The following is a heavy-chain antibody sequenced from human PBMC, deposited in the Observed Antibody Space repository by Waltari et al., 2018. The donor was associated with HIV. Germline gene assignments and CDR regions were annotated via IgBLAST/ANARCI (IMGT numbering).Heavy chain of an antibody. J-gene: IGHJ4*02. CDR1: GGSISSYY. CDR3: ARVGSDTAMVRVTADLYYFDY. CDR2: IYYSGST. V-gene: IGHV4-59*01. Sequence: QVQLQESGPGLVQPSETLSLTCTVSGGSISSYYWSWIRPPPGTGLEWIGYIYYSGSTNYNPSLKSRVTISVDTSKNQFSLKLSSVTAADTAVYYCARVGSDTAMVRVTADLYYFDYWGQGTLVTVSS. D-gene: IGHD5-18*01.